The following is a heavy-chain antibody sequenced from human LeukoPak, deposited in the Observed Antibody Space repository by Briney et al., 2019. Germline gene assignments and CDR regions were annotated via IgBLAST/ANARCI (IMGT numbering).Heavy chain of an antibody. CDR2: IYYSGST. J-gene: IGHJ5*02. V-gene: IGHV4-39*01. CDR1: GGSISSSSYY. CDR3: ARWGDYYGSGNNWFDP. D-gene: IGHD3-10*01. Sequence: SETLSLTCTVTGGSISSSSYYWGWIRQPPGEGLEWIGSIYYSGSTYYNPSLKSRVTISVDTSKNQFSLKLSSVTAAGTAVYYCARWGDYYGSGNNWFDPWGQGTLVTVSS.